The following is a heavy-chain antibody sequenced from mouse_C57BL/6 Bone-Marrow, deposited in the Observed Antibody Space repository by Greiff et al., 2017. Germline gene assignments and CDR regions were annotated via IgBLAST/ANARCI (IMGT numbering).Heavy chain of an antibody. V-gene: IGHV5-6*02. CDR3: ASLKLLRYGTWFAY. D-gene: IGHD1-1*01. CDR2: ISSGASYP. CDR1: GFTFSSYG. J-gene: IGHJ3*01. Sequence: EVKLVESGGDLVKPGGSLKLSCAASGFTFSSYGMSWVRQTPVQRLEWVATISSGASYPYYPDSVKGRFTISRDNATNTLYLQMSSLKSEVTAMYYGASLKLLRYGTWFAYWGQGTLVTVSA.